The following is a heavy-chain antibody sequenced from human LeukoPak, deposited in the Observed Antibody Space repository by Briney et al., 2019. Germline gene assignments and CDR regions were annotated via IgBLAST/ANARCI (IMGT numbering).Heavy chain of an antibody. CDR1: GFTFSSYA. D-gene: IGHD5-18*01. V-gene: IGHV3-30*04. J-gene: IGHJ4*02. CDR2: ISYDGSNK. Sequence: GRSLRLSCAASGFTFSSYAMHWVRQAPGKGLEWVAVISYDGSNKYYADSVKGRFTISRDNSKNTLYLQMNSLRAEDTAVYYCASPPDTAMVTASYWGQGTLVTVSS. CDR3: ASPPDTAMVTASY.